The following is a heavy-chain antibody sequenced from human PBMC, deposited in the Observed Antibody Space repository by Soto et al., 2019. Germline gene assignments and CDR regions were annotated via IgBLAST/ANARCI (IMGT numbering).Heavy chain of an antibody. CDR3: AKDAVPYNGKWDWFDS. D-gene: IGHD1-26*01. CDR1: RFTFSDFA. Sequence: DVQLLESGGGLVQPGGSLTLSCSASRFTFSDFAMNWVRQAPGKGLEWVSALGGVGADTYYADSVKGRFTISRDNSKNTLYLQMNRLRDEDTAVYYCAKDAVPYNGKWDWFDSWGQGTLVIVSS. CDR2: LGGVGADT. V-gene: IGHV3-23*01. J-gene: IGHJ5*01.